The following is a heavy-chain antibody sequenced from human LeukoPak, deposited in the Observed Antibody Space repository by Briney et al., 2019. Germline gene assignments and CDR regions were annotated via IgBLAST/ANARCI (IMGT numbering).Heavy chain of an antibody. CDR1: GGTFSSYG. CDR3: ASTRISGYQIGEYFQH. D-gene: IGHD3-22*01. V-gene: IGHV1-69*05. J-gene: IGHJ1*01. CDR2: IIPIFDTA. Sequence: GASVKVSCKASGGTFSSYGISWVRQAPGQGLEWMGRIIPIFDTANYAQKFHGRVTITTEESTSTAYMELSSLRSEDTAVYYCASTRISGYQIGEYFQHWGQGTLVTVSS.